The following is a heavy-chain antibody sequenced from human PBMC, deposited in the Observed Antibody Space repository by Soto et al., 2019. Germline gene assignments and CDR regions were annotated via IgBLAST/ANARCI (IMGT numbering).Heavy chain of an antibody. CDR1: GDSVSSNSAA. CDR3: ERAGGATDS. V-gene: IGHV6-1*01. J-gene: IGHJ4*02. CDR2: TYYRSKWYN. Sequence: SQTLSLTCAISGDSVSSNSAAWNWIRQSPSRGFEWLGRTYYRSKWYNEYAVSVKGRISINSDTSKNHFSLQLNSVTPEDTAVYYCERAGGATDSWGQGTLVTVSS. D-gene: IGHD3-16*01.